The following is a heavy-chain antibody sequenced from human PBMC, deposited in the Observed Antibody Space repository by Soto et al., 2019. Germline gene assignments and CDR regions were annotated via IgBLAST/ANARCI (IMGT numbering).Heavy chain of an antibody. D-gene: IGHD6-13*01. J-gene: IGHJ6*02. Sequence: EVQLVESGGGLVQPGRSLRLSCAASGFTFDDYAMHWVRQAPGKGLEWVSGISWNSGSIGYADSVTGRFTISRANAKHSLSLPLNSLRAEATALYYCAKGASSSFYYGMDVWGQGTTVTVSS. CDR3: AKGASSSFYYGMDV. CDR1: GFTFDDYA. V-gene: IGHV3-9*01. CDR2: ISWNSGSI.